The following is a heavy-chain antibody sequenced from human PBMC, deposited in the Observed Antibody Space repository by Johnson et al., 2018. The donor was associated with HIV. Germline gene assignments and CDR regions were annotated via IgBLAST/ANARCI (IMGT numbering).Heavy chain of an antibody. CDR1: GFTFSSYG. Sequence: QVQLVESGGGVVQPGGSLRLSCVASGFTFSSYGMHWVRQAPGKGLEWVAVISYDGSNKYYADSVKGRFTISRDNSKNSLYLEMNSLRAEDPALYYCAKYRQQLVRSAFDIWGQGTMVTVSS. CDR3: AKYRQQLVRSAFDI. J-gene: IGHJ3*02. CDR2: ISYDGSNK. V-gene: IGHV3-33*03. D-gene: IGHD6-13*01.